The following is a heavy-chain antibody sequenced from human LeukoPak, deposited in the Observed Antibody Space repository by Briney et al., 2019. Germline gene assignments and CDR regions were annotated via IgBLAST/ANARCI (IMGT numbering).Heavy chain of an antibody. CDR2: IYPYSGDT. D-gene: IGHD3-10*01. J-gene: IGHJ3*01. CDR1: GYTFTGYY. Sequence: ASVKVSCKASGYTFTGYYIHWVRQAPGQGLEWMGWIYPYSGDTNYAQNFQGRVTMTRDTSISTAYMELRSLRSDDTAIYYCARDLYYYGSGSYYDVFDVWGQGTMVTVSS. V-gene: IGHV1-2*02. CDR3: ARDLYYYGSGSYYDVFDV.